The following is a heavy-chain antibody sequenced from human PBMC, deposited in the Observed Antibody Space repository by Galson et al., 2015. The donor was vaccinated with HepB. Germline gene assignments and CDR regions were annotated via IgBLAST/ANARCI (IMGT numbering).Heavy chain of an antibody. CDR2: IYYSGST. CDR3: GRLERVAVAGSVDY. Sequence: SETLSLTCTVSGGSISSSSYYWGWIRQPPGKGLEWIGRIYYSGSTYYNPSLKRRVTISVDTSTNQFSLKLTSVNAADTAVYYCGRLERVAVAGSVDYWGQGTLVTVSS. CDR1: GGSISSSSYY. V-gene: IGHV4-39*01. D-gene: IGHD6-19*01. J-gene: IGHJ4*02.